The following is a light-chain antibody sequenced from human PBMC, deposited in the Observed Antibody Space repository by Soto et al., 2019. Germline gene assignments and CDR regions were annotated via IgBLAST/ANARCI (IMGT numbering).Light chain of an antibody. J-gene: IGLJ1*01. CDR2: GNN. CDR3: QSFDNSLSGYV. V-gene: IGLV1-40*01. CDR1: SSNIGAGYD. Sequence: QSVLTQPPSVSGAPGQRVTISCTGSSSNIGAGYDVRWYQQLPGTAPKLHMYGNNNRPSGVPDRFSDSKSGTSASLAITGLQAEDEADYYCQSFDNSLSGYVFGTGTKVTVL.